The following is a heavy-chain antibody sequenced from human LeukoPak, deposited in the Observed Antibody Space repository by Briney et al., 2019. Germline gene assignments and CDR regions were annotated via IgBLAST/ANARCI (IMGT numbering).Heavy chain of an antibody. CDR3: ARGAPYDWDDAFDI. V-gene: IGHV1-8*01. CDR2: MNPNSGNT. Sequence: ASVKVSCKASGSTFTSYDINWVRQATGQGLEWMGWMNPNSGNTGYAQKFQGRVTMTRNTSISTAYMKLSSLRSEDTAVYYCARGAPYDWDDAFDIWGQGTMVTVSS. J-gene: IGHJ3*02. D-gene: IGHD3-9*01. CDR1: GSTFTSYD.